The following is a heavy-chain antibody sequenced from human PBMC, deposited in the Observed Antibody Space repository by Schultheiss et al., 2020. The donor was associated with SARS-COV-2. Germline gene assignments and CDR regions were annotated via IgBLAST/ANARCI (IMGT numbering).Heavy chain of an antibody. Sequence: GGSLRLSCSGSGFSFSDLPMHWVRQAPGKGLEFVSAISSDGGVTHYADSVKARFTISRDNFRSSLYLQMNNLRHEDTAVYYCVKRLSSFWPGSYDHWGQGALVTVSS. D-gene: IGHD6-19*01. CDR2: ISSDGGVT. CDR3: VKRLSSFWPGSYDH. CDR1: GFSFSDLP. V-gene: IGHV3-64D*06. J-gene: IGHJ4*02.